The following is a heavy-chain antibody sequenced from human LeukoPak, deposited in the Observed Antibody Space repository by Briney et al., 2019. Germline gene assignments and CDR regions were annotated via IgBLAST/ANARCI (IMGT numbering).Heavy chain of an antibody. J-gene: IGHJ3*01. CDR2: ISWDSGNQ. CDR1: GFSLDDYA. CDR3: VKDMGFDLLKDAFHV. Sequence: GGSLRLSCVGSGFSLDDYAMHWVRQVPGKGLEWVSSISWDSGNQAYTDSVKGRFTISRDNDKNSLYLQMNSLRPEDTVLYYCVKDMGFDLLKDAFHVWGQGTLVTVSS. V-gene: IGHV3-9*01. D-gene: IGHD3-9*01.